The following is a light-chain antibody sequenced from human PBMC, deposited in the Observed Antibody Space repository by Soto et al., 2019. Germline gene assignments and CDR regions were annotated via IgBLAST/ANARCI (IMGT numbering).Light chain of an antibody. CDR3: SSYTTSSTWV. CDR1: SSDIGAYNY. J-gene: IGLJ3*02. CDR2: EVG. Sequence: QSVLTQPASVSGSPGQSITISCTGTSSDIGAYNYVSWYQQHPGKAPTLMIYEVGNRPSGASNRFSGSKSGNTASLTISGLQAEDDADYYCSSYTTSSTWVFGGGTKLTVL. V-gene: IGLV2-14*01.